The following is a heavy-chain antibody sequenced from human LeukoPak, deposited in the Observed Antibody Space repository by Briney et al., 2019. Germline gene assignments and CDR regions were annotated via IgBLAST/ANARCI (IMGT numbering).Heavy chain of an antibody. CDR1: GFTFTSSA. CDR3: ARDSGERGSGSYLIAY. CDR2: IVVGSGNT. V-gene: IGHV1-58*02. Sequence: ASVKVSCKASGFTFTSSAMQWVRQARGQRLEWIGWIVVGSGNTNYAQKFQERVTITRDMSTSTAYMELSRLRSDDTAVYYCARDSGERGSGSYLIAYWGQGTLVTVSS. D-gene: IGHD3-10*01. J-gene: IGHJ4*02.